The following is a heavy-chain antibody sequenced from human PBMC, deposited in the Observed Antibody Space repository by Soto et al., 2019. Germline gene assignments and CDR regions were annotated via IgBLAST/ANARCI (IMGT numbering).Heavy chain of an antibody. CDR2: IRQDGTET. D-gene: IGHD1-26*01. CDR1: GFTFSTYW. CDR3: GEGAGWELDY. V-gene: IGHV3-7*03. Sequence: EAQLVESGGGLVQPGGSLRLSCAASGFTFSTYWMNWVRQAPGMGLEWLAIIRQDGTETHYVDSVKGRFTISRDNTKNSLFLQMNNLRAADTAEYYCGEGAGWELDYWGQGTLVTVSS. J-gene: IGHJ4*02.